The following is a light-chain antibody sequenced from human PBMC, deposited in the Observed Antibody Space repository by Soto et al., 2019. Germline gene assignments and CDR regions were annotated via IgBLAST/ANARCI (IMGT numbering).Light chain of an antibody. J-gene: IGKJ4*01. Sequence: AIRMTQSPSSLSASTGDRVTITCRASQGISSYLAWYQQKPGKAPKLLIYAASTLQSGVPSRFSGSGSGTDFTLTISCLQSEDFATYYCQQYYSYPQITFGGG. CDR2: AAS. CDR1: QGISSY. CDR3: QQYYSYPQIT. V-gene: IGKV1-8*01.